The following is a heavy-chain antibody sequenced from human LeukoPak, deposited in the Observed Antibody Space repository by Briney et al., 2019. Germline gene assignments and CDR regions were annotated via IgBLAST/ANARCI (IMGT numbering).Heavy chain of an antibody. CDR1: GYTFTSYY. CDR2: INPSGGST. D-gene: IGHD3-22*01. Sequence: ASVKVSCKASGYTFTSYYMHWVRQAPGQGLEWMGIINPSGGSTSYARKFQGRVTMTRDTSTSTVYMELSSLRSEDTAVYYCARDPRPDDSSGYFGYWGQGTLVTVSS. V-gene: IGHV1-46*01. J-gene: IGHJ4*02. CDR3: ARDPRPDDSSGYFGY.